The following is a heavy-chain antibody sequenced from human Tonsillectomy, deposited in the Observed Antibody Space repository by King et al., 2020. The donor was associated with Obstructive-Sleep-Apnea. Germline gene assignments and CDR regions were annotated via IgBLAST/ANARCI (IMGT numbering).Heavy chain of an antibody. J-gene: IGHJ4*02. Sequence: QLVQSGAEVKKPGASVKVSCKASGYIFTDYFMHWVRQAPGQGLECMGWIHPNSGDTNYAQKFQGRVTMTRDTSISTAYMELSGLRSDDTAVYYCARIRAPKDYWGQGTLVTVSS. CDR2: IHPNSGDT. CDR3: ARIRAPKDY. V-gene: IGHV1-2*02. CDR1: GYIFTDYF. D-gene: IGHD3-16*01.